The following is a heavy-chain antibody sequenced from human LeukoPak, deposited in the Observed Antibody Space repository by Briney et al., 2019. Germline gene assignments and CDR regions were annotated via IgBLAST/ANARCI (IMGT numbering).Heavy chain of an antibody. J-gene: IGHJ4*02. CDR3: ARDPFGKFWGVIQMTYFDY. Sequence: PGGSLRPSCAASGFTFSSYGMHWVRQAPGKGLEWVSYISSSSSTIYYADSVKGRFTISRDNAKNSLYLQMNSLRAEDTAVYYCARDPFGKFWGVIQMTYFDYWGQGTLVTVSS. D-gene: IGHD3-16*02. CDR2: ISSSSSTI. CDR1: GFTFSSYG. V-gene: IGHV3-48*01.